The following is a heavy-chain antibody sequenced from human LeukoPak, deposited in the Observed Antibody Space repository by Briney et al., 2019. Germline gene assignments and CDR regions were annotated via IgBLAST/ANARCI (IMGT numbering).Heavy chain of an antibody. J-gene: IGHJ6*03. CDR2: IKQDGSEK. CDR3: ARGRSSSWSLRDYHYMDV. CDR1: GFTFSSYW. V-gene: IGHV3-7*01. Sequence: SGGSLRLSCAASGFTFSSYWMSWVRQAPGKGLEWVANIKQDGSEKYYVDSVKGRFTISRDNAKNSLYLQMNSLRAEDTAVYYCARGRSSSWSLRDYHYMDVWGKGTTVTVSS. D-gene: IGHD6-13*01.